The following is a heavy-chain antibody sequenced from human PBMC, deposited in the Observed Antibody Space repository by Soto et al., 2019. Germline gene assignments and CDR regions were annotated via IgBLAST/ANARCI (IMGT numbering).Heavy chain of an antibody. CDR1: GGSISSGGYY. CDR2: IYYSGST. V-gene: IGHV4-31*03. D-gene: IGHD3-9*01. CDR3: ARGVGYDILTGLYYFDY. Sequence: QVQLQESGPGLVKPSQTLSLTCTVSGGSISSGGYYWSWIRQHPGKGLEWIGYIYYSGSTYYNPSLKSRVTISVDTSKNQCSLKLSSVTAADTAVYYCARGVGYDILTGLYYFDYWGQGTLVTVSS. J-gene: IGHJ4*02.